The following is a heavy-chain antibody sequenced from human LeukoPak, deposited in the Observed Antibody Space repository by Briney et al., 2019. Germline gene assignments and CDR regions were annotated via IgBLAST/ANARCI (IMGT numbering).Heavy chain of an antibody. J-gene: IGHJ5*02. Sequence: PSETLSLTCAVSGVSISSFYWGWIRQPPGKGLEWRGDIYYSGSTTYNPSLKSRVTISVDTSKNQFSLKLSSVTAADTAVYYCARIRFLEWFGWFDPWGQGTLVTVSS. CDR2: IYYSGST. D-gene: IGHD3-3*01. CDR3: ARIRFLEWFGWFDP. CDR1: GVSISSFY. V-gene: IGHV4-59*01.